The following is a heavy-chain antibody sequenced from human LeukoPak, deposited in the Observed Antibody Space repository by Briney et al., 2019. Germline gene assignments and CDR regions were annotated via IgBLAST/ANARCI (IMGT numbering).Heavy chain of an antibody. CDR3: ARPRYCSGGSCYLYYYYYMDV. CDR1: GGSFSGYY. J-gene: IGHJ6*03. Sequence: SETLSLTYAVYGGSFSGYYWSWIRQPPGKGLEWIGEINHSGSTNYNPSLKSRVTISVDTSKNQFSLKLSSVTAADTAVYYCARPRYCSGGSCYLYYYYYMDVWGKGTTVTVSS. CDR2: INHSGST. D-gene: IGHD2-15*01. V-gene: IGHV4-34*01.